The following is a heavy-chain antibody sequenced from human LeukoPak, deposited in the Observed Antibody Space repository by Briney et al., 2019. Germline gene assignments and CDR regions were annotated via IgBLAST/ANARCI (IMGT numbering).Heavy chain of an antibody. CDR3: ATIPDYDTLTGSRE. CDR2: IYYSGST. CDR1: DGAFSAYY. D-gene: IGHD3-9*01. J-gene: IGHJ4*02. V-gene: IGHV4-34*01. Sequence: SETLSLTCAVYDGAFSAYYWGWIRQFPGKGLEWIGTIYYSGSTYYNPSLKSRVTISVDTSKNQFSLKLSSVTAADTAVYYCATIPDYDTLTGSREWGQGSLVTVSS.